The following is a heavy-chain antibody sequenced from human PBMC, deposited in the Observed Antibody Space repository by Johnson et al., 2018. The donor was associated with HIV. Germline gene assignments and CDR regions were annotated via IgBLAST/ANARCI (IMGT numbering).Heavy chain of an antibody. CDR3: ASSITGAHRGAFDI. D-gene: IGHD1-20*01. CDR1: GFTFFSYG. J-gene: IGHJ3*02. V-gene: IGHV3-30*03. Sequence: QVQLVESGGGVVQPGRSVRLSCVASGFTFFSYGMHWVRQAPGKGLEWVAVISYAGDTYYPGSVKGRFTISRENAKNSLYLQMNSLRAGDTAVYYCASSITGAHRGAFDIWGQGTMVTVSS. CDR2: ISYAGDT.